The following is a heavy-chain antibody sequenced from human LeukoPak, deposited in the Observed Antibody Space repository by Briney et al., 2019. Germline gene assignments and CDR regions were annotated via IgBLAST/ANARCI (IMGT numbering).Heavy chain of an antibody. CDR3: TREWLFQKDY. J-gene: IGHJ4*02. V-gene: IGHV3-49*03. CDR2: IRSKAYGGTT. Sequence: AGGSLRLSCAASGFTFSTYAMSWFRQAPGKGLEWVGFIRSKAYGGTTEYAASVKGRFTISRDDSKSIAYLQMNSLKTEDTAVYYCTREWLFQKDYWGQGTLVTVSS. D-gene: IGHD5-12*01. CDR1: GFTFSTYA.